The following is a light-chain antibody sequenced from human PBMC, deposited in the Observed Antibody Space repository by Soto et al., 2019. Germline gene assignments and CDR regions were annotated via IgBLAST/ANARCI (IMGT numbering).Light chain of an antibody. CDR1: SSDVGGYNY. J-gene: IGLJ1*01. Sequence: QSVLTQPASVAGSPGQSITISCTGTSSDVGGYNYVSWYQQHPGKAPKLMIYEVSNRPSGVSNRFSGSKSGNTASLTISGLQAEDEADYYCSSYTSSSTPPYVCGTGTKVTV. CDR2: EVS. V-gene: IGLV2-14*01. CDR3: SSYTSSSTPPYV.